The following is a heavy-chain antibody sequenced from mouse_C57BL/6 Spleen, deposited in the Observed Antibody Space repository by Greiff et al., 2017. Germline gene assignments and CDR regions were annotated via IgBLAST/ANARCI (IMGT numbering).Heavy chain of an antibody. CDR1: GYTFTSYT. D-gene: IGHD3-1*01. V-gene: IGHV1-4*01. CDR2: INPSSGYT. CDR3: ALQRDAMDY. Sequence: QVQLQQSGAELARPGASVKMSCKASGYTFTSYTMHWVKQRPGQGLEWIGYINPSSGYTKYSQKFKDKATLTADKSSSTAYMQLSSLTSEDSAVYYCALQRDAMDYWGQGTSVTVSS. J-gene: IGHJ4*01.